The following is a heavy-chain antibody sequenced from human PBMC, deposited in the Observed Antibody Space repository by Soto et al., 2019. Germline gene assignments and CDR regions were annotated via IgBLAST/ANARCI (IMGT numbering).Heavy chain of an antibody. J-gene: IGHJ4*02. CDR2: ISAYNGNT. D-gene: IGHD6-13*01. CDR1: GCTFTSYG. Sequence: ASVRVSCKASGCTFTSYGISWVRQAPGQGLEWMGWISAYNGNTNYAQKLQGRVTMTTDTSTSTAYMELRSLRSDDTAVYYCARALYSSSWYHIWGQGTLVTVSS. CDR3: ARALYSSSWYHI. V-gene: IGHV1-18*01.